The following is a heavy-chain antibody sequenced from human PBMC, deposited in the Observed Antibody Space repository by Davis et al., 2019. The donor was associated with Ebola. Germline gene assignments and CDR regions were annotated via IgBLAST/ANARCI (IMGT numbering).Heavy chain of an antibody. V-gene: IGHV3-33*01. CDR1: GFTFSSYG. CDR3: ARTGGYETPFDY. D-gene: IGHD5-12*01. J-gene: IGHJ4*02. Sequence: GESLKISCAASGFTFSSYGMHWVRQAPGKGLEWVAVIWYDGSNKYYADSVKGRFTISRDNSKNTLYLQMNSLRAEDTAVYYCARTGGYETPFDYWGQGTLVTVSS. CDR2: IWYDGSNK.